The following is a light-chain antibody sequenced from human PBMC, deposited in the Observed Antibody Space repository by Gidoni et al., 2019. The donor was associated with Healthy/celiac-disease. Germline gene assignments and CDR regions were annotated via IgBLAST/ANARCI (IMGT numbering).Light chain of an antibody. Sequence: QSALTQPPSASRSPGQSVTISCTGTSSDVGGYNYVSWYQQHPGKAPKLMIYEVSKRPSGVPDRFFGSKSGNTASLTVSGLQAEDEADYYCSSYAGSNNWVFGGGTKLTVL. CDR3: SSYAGSNNWV. J-gene: IGLJ2*01. CDR1: SSDVGGYNY. CDR2: EVS. V-gene: IGLV2-8*02.